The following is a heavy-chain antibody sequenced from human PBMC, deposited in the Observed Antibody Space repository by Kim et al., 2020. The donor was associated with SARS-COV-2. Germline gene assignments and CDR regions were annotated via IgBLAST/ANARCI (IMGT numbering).Heavy chain of an antibody. V-gene: IGHV1-3*01. J-gene: IGHJ5*02. D-gene: IGHD3-16*02. CDR3: AREARIMITSGGVIVNPTNWFDP. CDR2: INSGNGNT. Sequence: ASVKVSCKASGYTFTSYAMHWVRQAPGQRLEWMGWINSGNGNTKYSQKFQGRVTITRDKSASIAYMELRSLRSEDTAMYYCAREARIMITSGGVIVNPTNWFDPWGQGTLVTVSS. CDR1: GYTFTSYA.